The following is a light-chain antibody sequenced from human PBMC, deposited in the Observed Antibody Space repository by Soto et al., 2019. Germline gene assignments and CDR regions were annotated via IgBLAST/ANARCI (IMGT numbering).Light chain of an antibody. J-gene: IGLJ1*01. V-gene: IGLV2-14*03. CDR2: HVT. CDR1: SSDIGHYDY. Sequence: QSALTQPASVSGSPGQSSTISCTGTSSDIGHYDYVSWYQQHPGNAPQLMIYHVTYRPSGVSNRYSGSKSGNSASLPISVLQADDEADYYCCSLTTSHTYVFGSGTKLTVL. CDR3: CSLTTSHTYV.